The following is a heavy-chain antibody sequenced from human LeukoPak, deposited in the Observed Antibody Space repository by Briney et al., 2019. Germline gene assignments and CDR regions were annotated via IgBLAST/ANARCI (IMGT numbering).Heavy chain of an antibody. D-gene: IGHD3-10*01. CDR1: GYTFTGYY. Sequence: ASVKVSCKASGYTFTGYYMHWVRQAPGQGLEWMGWINPNSGGTNYTQKFQGRVTMTRDTSISTAYMELSRLRSDDTAVYYCARYGSGSYGMDVWGQGTTVTVSS. CDR3: ARYGSGSYGMDV. J-gene: IGHJ6*02. CDR2: INPNSGGT. V-gene: IGHV1-2*02.